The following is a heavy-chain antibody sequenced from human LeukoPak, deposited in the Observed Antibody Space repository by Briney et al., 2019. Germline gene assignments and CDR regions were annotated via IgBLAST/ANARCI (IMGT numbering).Heavy chain of an antibody. D-gene: IGHD6-13*01. V-gene: IGHV4-34*01. Sequence: SETLSLTCTVSGGSISSYYWSWIRQPPGKGLEWIGEINHSGSTNYNPSLKSRVTISVDTSKNQFSLKLSSVTAADTAVYYCARARAAGGHVGGFMDVWGQGTTVTVSS. J-gene: IGHJ6*02. CDR1: GGSISSYY. CDR3: ARARAAGGHVGGFMDV. CDR2: INHSGST.